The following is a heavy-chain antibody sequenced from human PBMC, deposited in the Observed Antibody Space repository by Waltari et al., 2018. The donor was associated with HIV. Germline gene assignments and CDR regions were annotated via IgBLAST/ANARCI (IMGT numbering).Heavy chain of an antibody. CDR3: AREEMKYFDL. CDR2: IKPRSGGT. Sequence: QVQLMQSGAELKKPGASVKVSCKASGYTFTDKFIHWVRQAPGQGLEWMGWIKPRSGGTKFAQKFQGWVSMTMDTSISTVYMELNRLTYEDTAIYYCAREEMKYFDLWGRGTLVTVSS. CDR1: GYTFTDKF. V-gene: IGHV1-2*04. J-gene: IGHJ2*01.